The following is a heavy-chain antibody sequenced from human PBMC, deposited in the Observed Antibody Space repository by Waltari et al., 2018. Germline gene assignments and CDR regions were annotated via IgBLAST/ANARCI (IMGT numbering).Heavy chain of an antibody. V-gene: IGHV3-23*04. CDR3: AREVMWGRRYYDSSGLGYFDL. CDR2: ISGSGGST. CDR1: GFTFSSYA. D-gene: IGHD3-22*01. J-gene: IGHJ2*01. Sequence: EVQLVESGGGLVQPGGSLRLSCAASGFTFSSYAMSWVRQAPGKGLEWVSAISGSGGSTYYADAVKGRFTISRDNAKNSLYLQMNSLRAEDTAVYYCAREVMWGRRYYDSSGLGYFDLWGRGTLVTVSS.